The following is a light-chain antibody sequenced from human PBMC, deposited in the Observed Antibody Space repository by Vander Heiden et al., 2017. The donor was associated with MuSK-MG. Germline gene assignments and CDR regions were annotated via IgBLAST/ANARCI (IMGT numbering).Light chain of an antibody. J-gene: IGLJ1*01. CDR1: SSNTGAGFD. CDR3: QSYDSRLSGSV. Sequence: QSVLTQPPSVSGAPGQRVTISCTGSSSNTGAGFDVHWYQQLPGTAPKLLIYDNDNRPSGVPDRFSGSKSGTSASLAITGLQAEDEADYYCQSYDSRLSGSVFGSGTKVTVL. V-gene: IGLV1-40*01. CDR2: DND.